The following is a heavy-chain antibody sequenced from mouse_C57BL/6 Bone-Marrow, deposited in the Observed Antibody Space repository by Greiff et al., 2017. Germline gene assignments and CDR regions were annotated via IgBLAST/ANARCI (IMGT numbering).Heavy chain of an antibody. CDR2: IYPGSGST. Sequence: QVQLQQPGAELVKPGASVKMSCKASGYTFTSYWITWVKQRPGQGLEWIGDIYPGSGSTNYNEKFKSKATLTVDTSSSTADMQLSSLTSEDSAVYYCARGGYDYGSFAYWGQGTLVTVSA. V-gene: IGHV1-55*01. CDR3: ARGGYDYGSFAY. CDR1: GYTFTSYW. J-gene: IGHJ3*01. D-gene: IGHD2-4*01.